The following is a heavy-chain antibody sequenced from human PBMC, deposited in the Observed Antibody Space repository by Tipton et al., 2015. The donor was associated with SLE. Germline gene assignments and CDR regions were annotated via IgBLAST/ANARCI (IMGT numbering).Heavy chain of an antibody. V-gene: IGHV4-59*11. CDR3: ARGASSAFDV. Sequence: TLSLTCTVSGGSISSHYWSWIRQPPGKGLEWIGYIYYSGNTNYNPSLKSRVTISVDTSKNQLSLKMTSVTAADTAVYYCARGASSAFDVWGQGIKVIVSS. J-gene: IGHJ3*01. CDR2: IYYSGNT. CDR1: GGSISSHY.